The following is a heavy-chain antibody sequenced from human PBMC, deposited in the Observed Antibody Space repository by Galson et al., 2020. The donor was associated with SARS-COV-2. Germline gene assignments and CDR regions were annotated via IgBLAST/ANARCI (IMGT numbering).Heavy chain of an antibody. D-gene: IGHD3-16*02. Sequence: ASVKVSCKASGYTFTSYGISWVRQAPGQGLEWMGWISAYNGNTNYAQKLQGRVTMTTDTSTSTAYMELRSLRSDDTAVYYCARMYDYVWGSYRYLYYFDYWGQGTLVTVSS. CDR3: ARMYDYVWGSYRYLYYFDY. J-gene: IGHJ4*02. CDR2: ISAYNGNT. V-gene: IGHV1-18*04. CDR1: GYTFTSYG.